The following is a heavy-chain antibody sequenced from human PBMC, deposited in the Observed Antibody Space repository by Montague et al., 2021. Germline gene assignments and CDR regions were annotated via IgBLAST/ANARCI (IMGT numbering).Heavy chain of an antibody. D-gene: IGHD6-19*01. V-gene: IGHV4-34*01. Sequence: SETLSLTCAVYGGSLSGYIWNWIRQPPGRDLEWIGQISHTGCTSYNPSLKSRVTMSVDTSENHVSLRLSSVTAADTAVYYCTRGEVAVTGIDYWGQGALVTVSS. J-gene: IGHJ4*02. CDR1: GGSLSGYI. CDR2: ISHTGCT. CDR3: TRGEVAVTGIDY.